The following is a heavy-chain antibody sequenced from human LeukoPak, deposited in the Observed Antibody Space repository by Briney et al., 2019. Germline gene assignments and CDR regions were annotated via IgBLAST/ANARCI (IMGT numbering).Heavy chain of an antibody. CDR1: GGSISSNSYY. CDR3: VYTSGWYLYSYFDC. D-gene: IGHD6-19*01. Sequence: SETLSLTCSVSGGSISSNSYYWGWIRQPPGKGLEWIGSIYYSGSTYHNPSLKSRVTISVGTSKNQFSLKLSSVTAADTAMYYCVYTSGWYLYSYFDCWGQGTLVTVSS. V-gene: IGHV4-39*01. J-gene: IGHJ4*02. CDR2: IYYSGST.